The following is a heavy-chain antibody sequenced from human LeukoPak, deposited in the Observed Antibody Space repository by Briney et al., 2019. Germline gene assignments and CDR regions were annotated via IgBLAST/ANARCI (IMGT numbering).Heavy chain of an antibody. J-gene: IGHJ6*03. D-gene: IGHD3-3*01. Sequence: SETLSLTCTVSGGSIRSGGNYWSWIRQPPGKGLEWIGYIWQSGVTYYNPSLKSRVTISVDRSKNQFSLKVSSVTAADTAVYYCARDSRGKIFGELVTPGNYYYMDVWGKGTTVTVSS. CDR3: ARDSRGKIFGELVTPGNYYYMDV. CDR1: GGSIRSGGNY. V-gene: IGHV4-30-2*01. CDR2: IWQSGVT.